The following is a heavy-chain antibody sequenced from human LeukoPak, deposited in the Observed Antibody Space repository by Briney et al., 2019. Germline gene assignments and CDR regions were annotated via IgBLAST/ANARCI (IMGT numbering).Heavy chain of an antibody. Sequence: SETLSLTCSVSGASISSSDYYWGWIRQPPGKGLEWIGTIYHSGSTYYNTSLKSRVTISVDTSKNQFSLKFNSVTAADTAVYYCASLKVGATTFLKGTSPHNYFDYWGQGTLVTVSS. D-gene: IGHD1-26*01. CDR1: GASISSSDYY. V-gene: IGHV4-39*07. CDR3: ASLKVGATTFLKGTSPHNYFDY. J-gene: IGHJ4*02. CDR2: IYHSGST.